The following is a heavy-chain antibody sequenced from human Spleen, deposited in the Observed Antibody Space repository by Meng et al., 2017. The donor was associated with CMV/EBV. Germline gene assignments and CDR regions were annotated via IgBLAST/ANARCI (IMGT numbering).Heavy chain of an antibody. Sequence: ASVKVSCKASGYTFTGYYMHWVRQAPGQGLEWMGWMNPNSGNTGYAQKFQGRVTMTRNTSISTAYMELSSLRSEDTAVYYCARSTAKNYDFWSVYGMDVWGQGTTVTVSS. CDR1: GYTFTGYY. V-gene: IGHV1-8*02. CDR2: MNPNSGNT. D-gene: IGHD3-3*01. CDR3: ARSTAKNYDFWSVYGMDV. J-gene: IGHJ6*02.